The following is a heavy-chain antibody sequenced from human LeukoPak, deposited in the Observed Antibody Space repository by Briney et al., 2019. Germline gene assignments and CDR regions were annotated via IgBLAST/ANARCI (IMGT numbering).Heavy chain of an antibody. Sequence: GGSLRLSCAASGFTFSHYAMTWVRQAPGKGLEWVSSISGSGDKTYYADSVRGRFTISRDISKNTLYLQMNSLRAEDTAVYYCAKRIRDTAMAYFDYWGQGTLVTVSS. V-gene: IGHV3-23*01. CDR1: GFTFSHYA. CDR2: ISGSGDKT. CDR3: AKRIRDTAMAYFDY. D-gene: IGHD5-18*01. J-gene: IGHJ4*02.